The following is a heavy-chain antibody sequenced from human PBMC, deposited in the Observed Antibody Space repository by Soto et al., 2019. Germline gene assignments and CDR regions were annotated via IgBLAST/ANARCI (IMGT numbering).Heavy chain of an antibody. CDR2: IFYSGST. CDR1: GGSIRTSSYY. V-gene: IGHV4-39*01. D-gene: IGHD2-15*01. CDR3: AQDLLGYCSGTECPRGVY. J-gene: IGHJ4*02. Sequence: QLQLQESGPGLVKPSETLSLTCTVSGGSIRTSSYYWGWIRQPPGKGLEWIGTIFYSGSTYYNPSLESRLTIALETSKNQFSLKLTSVAAADTAGYYGAQDLLGYCSGTECPRGVYWGQGALVTVSS.